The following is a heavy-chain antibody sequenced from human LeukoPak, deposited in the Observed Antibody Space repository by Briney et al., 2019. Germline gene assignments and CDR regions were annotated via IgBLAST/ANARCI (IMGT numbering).Heavy chain of an antibody. CDR1: GFSFSSNC. CDR2: IKEDGNEI. V-gene: IGHV3-7*01. CDR3: ATGGAVAGRFAY. J-gene: IGHJ4*02. Sequence: AGGSLRLSCAVSGFSFSSNCMSWVRQAPGKGLEWVAKIKEDGNEIYYVDSVKGRFTISRDNTKNSLSLQMNSLRAEDTAVYYCATGGAVAGRFAYWGQGTLVTVSS. D-gene: IGHD6-19*01.